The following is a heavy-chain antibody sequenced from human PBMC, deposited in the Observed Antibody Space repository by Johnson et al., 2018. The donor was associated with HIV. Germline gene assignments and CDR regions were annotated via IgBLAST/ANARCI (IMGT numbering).Heavy chain of an antibody. CDR1: GFTFSSYG. V-gene: IGHV3-30*18. Sequence: QVQLVESGGGVVQPGRSLRLSCAASGFTFSSYGMHWVRQAPGKGLEWVAVISYDGSKKYYSDSVKGRFTISRDNSKNTLYVQMNSLRAEGTAVDYCAKVGGKAMIVGERGLLGLRWAMWG. D-gene: IGHD3-22*01. CDR3: AKVGGKAMIVGERGLLGLRWAM. CDR2: ISYDGSKK. J-gene: IGHJ1*01.